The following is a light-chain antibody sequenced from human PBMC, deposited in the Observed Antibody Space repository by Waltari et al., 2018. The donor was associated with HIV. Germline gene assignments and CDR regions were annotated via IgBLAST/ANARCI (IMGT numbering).Light chain of an antibody. V-gene: IGLV1-44*01. CDR1: SSNIGSKS. CDR2: SDN. J-gene: IGLJ3*02. Sequence: QSVLTQPPSASGTPGKRVTISCSGSSSNIGSKSVNWFQQVPGTAPKLLMYSDNPLPSGVPDRFSGSKSVTSASLAISGLQSEDEADYYCAAWDDSLDAWVFGGGTRLTVL. CDR3: AAWDDSLDAWV.